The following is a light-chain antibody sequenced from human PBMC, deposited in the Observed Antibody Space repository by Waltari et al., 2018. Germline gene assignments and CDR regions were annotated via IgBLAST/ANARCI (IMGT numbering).Light chain of an antibody. CDR2: DVS. V-gene: IGLV2-14*03. CDR1: SSDVGTYNY. CDR3: SSYISSSTLEL. Sequence: QSALTQPASVSGSPGQSITISCTGTSSDVGTYNYVSWYQQHPGKAPKLMIFDVSIRPPGVSNRFSGSKSCNTASLTISGLQAEDEADYYCSSYISSSTLELFGGGTSLTVL. J-gene: IGLJ2*01.